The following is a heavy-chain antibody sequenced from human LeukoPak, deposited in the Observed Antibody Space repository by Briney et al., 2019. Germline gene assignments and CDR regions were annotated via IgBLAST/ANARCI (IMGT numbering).Heavy chain of an antibody. D-gene: IGHD2-8*02. J-gene: IGHJ4*02. V-gene: IGHV3-30*18. CDR3: AKEHCIGGMCSSPDD. CDR1: GFTITNYG. Sequence: GGSLRLSCVASGFTITNYGIHWVRQAPGKGLEWVAVISHDGTFQSYGDSVKGRLTVSRDISKNTVYLQMNSLRAEDTAVYYCAKEHCIGGMCSSPDDWGQGTLVTVYS. CDR2: ISHDGTFQ.